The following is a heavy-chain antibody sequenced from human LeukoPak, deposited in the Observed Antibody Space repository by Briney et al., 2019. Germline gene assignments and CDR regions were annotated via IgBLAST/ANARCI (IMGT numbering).Heavy chain of an antibody. Sequence: PGGSLRLSCAASGFTFSSYAMSWVRQAPGKGLERVSAISGSGGSTYYADSVKGRFTISRDNSKNTLYLQMNSLRAEDTAVYYCAKWSQPYCSGGSCYGGFGYWGQGTVVTVSS. J-gene: IGHJ4*02. CDR1: GFTFSSYA. D-gene: IGHD2-15*01. V-gene: IGHV3-23*01. CDR3: AKWSQPYCSGGSCYGGFGY. CDR2: ISGSGGST.